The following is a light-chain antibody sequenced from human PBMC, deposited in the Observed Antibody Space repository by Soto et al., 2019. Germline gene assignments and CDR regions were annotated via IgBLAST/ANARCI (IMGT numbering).Light chain of an antibody. CDR3: QQYNNWPYT. V-gene: IGKV3-15*01. Sequence: EIVMTQSPATLSVSAGERATLSCRASQSVSSNLAWYQQKPGQAPRLLIYGASTRATGIPDRFSGSGSGTEFTLTISSLQSEDFAVYYCQQYNNWPYTFGQGPKLEIK. CDR2: GAS. J-gene: IGKJ2*01. CDR1: QSVSSN.